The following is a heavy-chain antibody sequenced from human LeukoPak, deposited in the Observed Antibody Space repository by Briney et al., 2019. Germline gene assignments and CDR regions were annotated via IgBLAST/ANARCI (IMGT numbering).Heavy chain of an antibody. V-gene: IGHV3-23*01. D-gene: IGHD6-19*01. J-gene: IGHJ6*03. Sequence: GGCLRLSCAASGFTFSSYAMSWVRQAPGKGLEWVSGMSGSGGNTYYADSVKGRFTISRDNSKNTLYLQMNSLRAEDTAVYYCAKDSLGIAVAGTTRYYYYYYMDVWGKGTTVTVSS. CDR2: MSGSGGNT. CDR3: AKDSLGIAVAGTTRYYYYYYMDV. CDR1: GFTFSSYA.